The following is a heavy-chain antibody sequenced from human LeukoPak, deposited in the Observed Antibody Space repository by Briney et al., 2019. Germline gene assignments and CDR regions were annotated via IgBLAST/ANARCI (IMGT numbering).Heavy chain of an antibody. Sequence: PGGSLRLSCAASGFTFNIYWIHWVRQAPGTGLVWVSRINSDGSNTIYADSVKGRFTISRDNVKNTVYLQMNSLRAEDTAVYYCARNSRYSLDIWGQGTMVTVSS. CDR3: ARNSRYSLDI. CDR2: INSDGSNT. D-gene: IGHD4-11*01. CDR1: GFTFNIYW. J-gene: IGHJ3*02. V-gene: IGHV3-74*01.